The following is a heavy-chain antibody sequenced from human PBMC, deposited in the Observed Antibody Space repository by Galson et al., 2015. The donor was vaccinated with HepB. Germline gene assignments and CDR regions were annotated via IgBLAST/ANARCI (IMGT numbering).Heavy chain of an antibody. Sequence: SLRLSCAASGFTFSSYAMHWVRQAPGKGLEWVAVISYDGSNKYYADSVKGRFTISRDNSKNTLYLQMNSLRAEDTAVYYCARPHLIVVVPVYFDYWGQGTLVTVSS. CDR3: ARPHLIVVVPVYFDY. CDR1: GFTFSSYA. V-gene: IGHV3-30-3*01. J-gene: IGHJ4*02. D-gene: IGHD2-2*01. CDR2: ISYDGSNK.